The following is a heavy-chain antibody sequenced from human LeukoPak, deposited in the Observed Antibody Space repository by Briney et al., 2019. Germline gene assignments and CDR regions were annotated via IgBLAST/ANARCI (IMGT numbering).Heavy chain of an antibody. Sequence: WWGWIRQPPGKGLEWMGIIYPGDSDTRYSPSFQGQVTISADKSISTAYLQWSSLKASDTAMYYCARRGGINWFDPWGQGTLVTVSS. CDR3: ARRGGINWFDP. CDR1: W. J-gene: IGHJ5*02. D-gene: IGHD1-14*01. CDR2: IYPGDSDT. V-gene: IGHV5-51*01.